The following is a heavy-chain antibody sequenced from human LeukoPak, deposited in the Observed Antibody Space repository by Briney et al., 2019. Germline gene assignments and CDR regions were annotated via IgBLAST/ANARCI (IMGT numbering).Heavy chain of an antibody. J-gene: IGHJ6*02. CDR2: IYSGGST. V-gene: IGHV3-66*01. D-gene: IGHD2-15*01. CDR3: ARDLPCSGGSCPLGMDV. CDR1: GFTVSSNY. Sequence: GGSLRLSCAASGFTVSSNYMSWVRQAPGKGLEWVSVIYSGGSTYYADSVKGRFTISRDNSKDTLYLQMNSLRAEDTAVYYCARDLPCSGGSCPLGMDVWGQGTTVTVSS.